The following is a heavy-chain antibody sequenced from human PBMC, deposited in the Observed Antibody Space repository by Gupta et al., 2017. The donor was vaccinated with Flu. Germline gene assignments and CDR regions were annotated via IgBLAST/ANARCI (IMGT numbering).Heavy chain of an antibody. J-gene: IGHJ4*02. CDR2: ISYDGSRK. Sequence: QVQLVESGGGVVQPGGSLRLSCAASGFTFSTYAMHWVRQAPGKGLDWVAVISYDGSRKFYTDSVEGRFTVSRDNSKNTLYLQMNSLRTEDSGLYHCAKDLGSGSPRDYFDDWGQGNLVTVSS. CDR1: GFTFSTYA. D-gene: IGHD3-10*01. V-gene: IGHV3-30*10. CDR3: AKDLGSGSPRDYFDD.